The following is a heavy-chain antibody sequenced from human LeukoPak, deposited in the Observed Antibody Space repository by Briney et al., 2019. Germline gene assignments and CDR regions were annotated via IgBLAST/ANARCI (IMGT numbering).Heavy chain of an antibody. CDR1: GDTFTKYG. CDR2: ISAYNGNT. CDR3: ARDQSVRLMQTSSTYFKHVFAI. J-gene: IGHJ4*02. V-gene: IGHV1-18*01. D-gene: IGHD2-21*01. Sequence: GASVKVSCKTSGDTFTKYGISWVRQAPGLGLEWMGWISAYNGNTNYAQKVQGRVTMTTDTSTSTAYMELRSLRFDDTAVYYCARDQSVRLMQTSSTYFKHVFAIWGQGTLVTVSS.